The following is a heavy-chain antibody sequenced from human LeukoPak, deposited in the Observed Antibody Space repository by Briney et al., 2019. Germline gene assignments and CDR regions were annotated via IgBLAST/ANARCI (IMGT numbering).Heavy chain of an antibody. CDR2: IRYDGSNK. Sequence: GGSLRLSCAASGFTFSSYGMHWVRQAPGKGLEWVAFIRYDGSNKYYADSVKGRFTISRDNSKNTLYLQMNSLRAEDTAVYYCANTVVPAANTDYWGQGTLVTVS. D-gene: IGHD2-2*01. CDR1: GFTFSSYG. CDR3: ANTVVPAANTDY. V-gene: IGHV3-30*02. J-gene: IGHJ4*02.